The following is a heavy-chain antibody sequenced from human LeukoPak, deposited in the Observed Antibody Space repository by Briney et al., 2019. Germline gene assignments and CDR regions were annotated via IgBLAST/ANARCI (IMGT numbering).Heavy chain of an antibody. J-gene: IGHJ3*02. CDR2: IYSDNT. CDR3: AREWYCSGGSCLVGDAFDI. Sequence: GGSLRLSCTVSGFTVSSNSMSWVRQAPGKGLERVSFIYSDNTHYSDSVKGRFTISRDNSKNTLYLQMKSLRADDTAVYYCAREWYCSGGSCLVGDAFDIWGQGTMVTVSS. D-gene: IGHD2-15*01. V-gene: IGHV3-53*01. CDR1: GFTVSSNS.